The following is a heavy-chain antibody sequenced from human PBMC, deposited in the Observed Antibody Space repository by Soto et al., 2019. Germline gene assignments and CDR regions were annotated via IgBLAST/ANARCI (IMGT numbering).Heavy chain of an antibody. CDR3: ARLVWDSFDI. D-gene: IGHD6-13*01. J-gene: IGHJ3*02. CDR2: IYHSGST. V-gene: IGHV4-30-2*01. Sequence: TLSITCASSGFSISSGFYSLRWIRQPPGKGLEWIGYIYHSGSTYYNPSLKSRVTISVDRSKNQFSLKLSSVTAADTAVYYCARLVWDSFDIWGQGKMVTVS. CDR1: GFSISSGFYS.